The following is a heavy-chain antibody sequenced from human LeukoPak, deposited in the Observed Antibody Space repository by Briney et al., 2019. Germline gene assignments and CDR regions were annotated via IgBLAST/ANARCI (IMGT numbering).Heavy chain of an antibody. J-gene: IGHJ4*02. CDR2: ISYDGSNK. CDR3: ARLSTSLIDY. V-gene: IGHV3-30*04. Sequence: GGSLRLSCAASGFTLSSYAMHWVRQAPGKGLEWVAVISYDGSNKYYADSVKGRFTISRDNSKNTLYLQMNSLRAEDTAVYYCARLSTSLIDYWGQGTLVTVSS. D-gene: IGHD4-11*01. CDR1: GFTLSSYA.